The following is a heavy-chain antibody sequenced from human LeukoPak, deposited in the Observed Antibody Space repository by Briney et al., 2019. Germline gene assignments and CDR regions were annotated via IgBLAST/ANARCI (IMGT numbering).Heavy chain of an antibody. CDR3: ARGIGVVVVAAPVYYYYYYMDV. D-gene: IGHD2-15*01. Sequence: APVKVSCKASGYTFTSYDINWVRQATGQGLEWMGWMNPNSGNTGYAQKFQGRVTITRNTSISTAYMELSSLRSEDTAVYYCARGIGVVVVAAPVYYYYYYMDVWGKGTTVTVSS. J-gene: IGHJ6*03. CDR1: GYTFTSYD. V-gene: IGHV1-8*03. CDR2: MNPNSGNT.